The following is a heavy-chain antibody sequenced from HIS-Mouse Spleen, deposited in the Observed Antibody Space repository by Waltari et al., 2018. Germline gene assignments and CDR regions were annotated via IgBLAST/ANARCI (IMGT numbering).Heavy chain of an antibody. Sequence: QITLKESGPTLVKPTQTLTLTCTFSGFSLSTSGVGVGWIRQPPGKALEWLALIYWDDDKRYSPSLNGRLTITKDTSKSQVVLTMTNMDPVDTATYYCAQSSSANYYDSSGMGYFDYWGQGTLVTVSS. V-gene: IGHV2-5*02. CDR3: AQSSSANYYDSSGMGYFDY. CDR2: IYWDDDK. D-gene: IGHD3-22*01. J-gene: IGHJ4*02. CDR1: GFSLSTSGVG.